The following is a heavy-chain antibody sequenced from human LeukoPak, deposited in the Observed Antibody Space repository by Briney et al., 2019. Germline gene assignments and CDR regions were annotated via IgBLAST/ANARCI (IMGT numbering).Heavy chain of an antibody. V-gene: IGHV3-23*01. D-gene: IGHD3-22*01. CDR2: ISGSGGST. CDR1: GFTFTSYA. CDR3: AEDLTYYYDSSGPPRP. Sequence: GGSLRLSCAASGFTFTSYAMSWVRQAPGKGLEWVSAISGSGGSTYYADSVKGRFTISRDNPKNTLYLQMNSLRAEDTAVYYCAEDLTYYYDSSGPPRPWGQGTLVTVSS. J-gene: IGHJ5*02.